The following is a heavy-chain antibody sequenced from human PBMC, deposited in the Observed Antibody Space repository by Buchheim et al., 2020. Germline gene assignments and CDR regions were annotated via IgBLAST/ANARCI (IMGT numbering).Heavy chain of an antibody. CDR1: GLTFSSYA. CDR2: ISDSDGST. CDR3: AKHSAWVAACYFGY. J-gene: IGHJ4*02. V-gene: IGHV3-23*01. D-gene: IGHD2-21*01. Sequence: EVQLLESGGALVQPGGSLRLSCAASGLTFSSYAMSWVRQAPGKGLEWVSTISDSDGSTYYADSVKGRFTISRDDSKNTLYLQMNSLKAEDTAIYYCAKHSAWVAACYFGYWGQGTL.